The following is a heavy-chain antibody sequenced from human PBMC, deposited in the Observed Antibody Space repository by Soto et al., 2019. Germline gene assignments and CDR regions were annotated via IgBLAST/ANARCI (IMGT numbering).Heavy chain of an antibody. V-gene: IGHV3-33*08. CDR2: IWYDGSNK. J-gene: IGHJ4*02. CDR1: GFTFSVYW. D-gene: IGHD3-10*01. Sequence: GGSLRLSCEASGFTFSVYWMHWVRQPPGKGLEWVAIIWYDGSNKYYADSVKGRFTISRDNSKNTVHLQMNSLRAEDTAMYYCAAGEPLHYRGQGTLVTVSS. CDR3: AAGEPLHY.